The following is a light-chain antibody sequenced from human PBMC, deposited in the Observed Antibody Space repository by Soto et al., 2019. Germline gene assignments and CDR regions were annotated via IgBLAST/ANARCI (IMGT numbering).Light chain of an antibody. J-gene: IGLJ1*01. CDR2: EVS. CDR1: NSDVGSYDF. V-gene: IGLV2-14*01. Sequence: QSALTQPASVSGTPGQSITISCTGSNSDVGSYDFVSWYQHHPGRAPKLIVSEVSHRPSGVSNRFSGSKSGNTASLTISGRQSADEADYYCISYTSDDGRYVFGTGTKVTVL. CDR3: ISYTSDDGRYV.